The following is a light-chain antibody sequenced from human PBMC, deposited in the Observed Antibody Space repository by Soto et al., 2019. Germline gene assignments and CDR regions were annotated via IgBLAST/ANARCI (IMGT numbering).Light chain of an antibody. CDR2: DNT. V-gene: IGLV1-40*01. CDR1: SSNIGASYA. Sequence: QSVLTQPPSVSGAPGQRVTISCTGSSSNIGASYAVHWYQQLPGTAPKLLIYDNTNRPSGVPGRFSGSKSGTSASLAITGLQAEDEADYYCQSYDTSLSGYVFGTGTKVTVL. J-gene: IGLJ1*01. CDR3: QSYDTSLSGYV.